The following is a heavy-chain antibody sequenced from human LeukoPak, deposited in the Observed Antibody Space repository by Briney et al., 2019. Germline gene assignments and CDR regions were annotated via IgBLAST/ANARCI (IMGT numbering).Heavy chain of an antibody. CDR1: GGSISSGGYS. J-gene: IGHJ3*02. D-gene: IGHD3-10*01. CDR3: ARISRGAFDI. CDR2: IYHSGST. Sequence: PSETLSLTCAVAGGSISSGGYSWSWIRQPPGKGLEWIGYIYHSGSTNYNPSLKSRVTISVDTSKNQFSLKLSSVTAADTAVYYCARISRGAFDIWGQGTMVTVSS. V-gene: IGHV4-30-2*01.